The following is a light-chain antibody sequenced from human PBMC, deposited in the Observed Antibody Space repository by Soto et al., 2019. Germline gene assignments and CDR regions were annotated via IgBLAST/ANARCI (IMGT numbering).Light chain of an antibody. V-gene: IGLV2-14*01. CDR2: EVS. Sequence: QSVLTQPASVSGYPGQSINISCTGSNIDVGGYNYVSWYQHHPDKAPKLLIYEVSNRPSGVSNRFSGSKSGSTASLTISGLQAEDEADYYCTSYTKIASLHVFGTETKVTVL. CDR1: NIDVGGYNY. J-gene: IGLJ1*01. CDR3: TSYTKIASLHV.